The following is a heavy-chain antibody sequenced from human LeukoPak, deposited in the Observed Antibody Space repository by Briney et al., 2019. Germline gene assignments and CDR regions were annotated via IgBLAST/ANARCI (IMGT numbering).Heavy chain of an antibody. J-gene: IGHJ4*02. CDR1: GFTFDDYA. CDR3: AKGHSGWPSFDY. D-gene: IGHD6-19*01. CDR2: ISWNSGSI. V-gene: IGHV3-9*01. Sequence: PGGSLRLSCAASGFTFDDYAMHWVRQAPGKGLEWVSGISWNSGSIGYADSVKGRFTISRDNAKNSLYLQMNSLRAEDTALYYCAKGHSGWPSFDYWGQGTLVTVSS.